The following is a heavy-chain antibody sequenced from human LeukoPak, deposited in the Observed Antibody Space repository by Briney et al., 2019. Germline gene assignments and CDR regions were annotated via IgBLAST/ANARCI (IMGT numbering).Heavy chain of an antibody. Sequence: GGSLRLSCETSGFTFSSYGMHWVRQAPGKGLEYVAAVSSNGGRTYYANSVKGRFSISRDNSRNTLYLQMNSLRAEDTAVYYCAKEEYYYDSSPDYWGQGTLVTVSS. D-gene: IGHD3-22*01. CDR2: VSSNGGRT. CDR3: AKEEYYYDSSPDY. CDR1: GFTFSSYG. J-gene: IGHJ4*02. V-gene: IGHV3-64*01.